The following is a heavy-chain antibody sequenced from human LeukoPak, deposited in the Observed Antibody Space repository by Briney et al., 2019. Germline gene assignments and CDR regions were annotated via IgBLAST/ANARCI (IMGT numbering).Heavy chain of an antibody. D-gene: IGHD6-19*01. CDR3: ARSGLPRQFYYMDV. CDR2: INPNSGGT. Sequence: ASVKVSCKASGYTFTGYYMRWVRQAPGQGLEWMGWINPNSGGTNYAQKFRGRVTMTRDTSISTAYMELSRLRSDDTAVYYCARSGLPRQFYYMDVWGKGTTVTVSS. V-gene: IGHV1-2*02. J-gene: IGHJ6*03. CDR1: GYTFTGYY.